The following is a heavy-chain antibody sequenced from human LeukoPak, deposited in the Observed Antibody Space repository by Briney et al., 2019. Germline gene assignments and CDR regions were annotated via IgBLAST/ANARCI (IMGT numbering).Heavy chain of an antibody. CDR2: ISGSGGST. V-gene: IGHV3-23*01. D-gene: IGHD3-10*01. CDR1: GFTFSSYA. CDR3: ARDLSGRFGELYVEWFDP. J-gene: IGHJ5*02. Sequence: GGSLRLSCAASGFTFSSYAMSWVRQAPGKGLEWVSAISGSGGSTYYADSVKGRFTISRDNAKNSLYLQMNSLRAEDTAVYYCARDLSGRFGELYVEWFDPWGQGTLVTVSS.